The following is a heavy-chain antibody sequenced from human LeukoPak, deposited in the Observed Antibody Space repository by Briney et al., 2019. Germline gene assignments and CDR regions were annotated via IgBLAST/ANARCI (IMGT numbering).Heavy chain of an antibody. CDR1: GCTFDDYA. J-gene: IGHJ4*02. Sequence: GRSLRLSCAASGCTFDDYAMHWVRQAPGKGLEWVSGISWNSGSIGYADSVKGRFTISRDNAKNSLYLQMNSLRAEDTALYYCATQRSYDILTGYYPFDYWGQGTLVTVSS. V-gene: IGHV3-9*01. CDR2: ISWNSGSI. D-gene: IGHD3-9*01. CDR3: ATQRSYDILTGYYPFDY.